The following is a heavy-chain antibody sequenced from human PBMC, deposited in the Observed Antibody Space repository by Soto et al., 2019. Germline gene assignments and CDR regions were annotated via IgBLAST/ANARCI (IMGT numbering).Heavy chain of an antibody. V-gene: IGHV1-69*02. CDR3: ASSYGSGYRAFDY. J-gene: IGHJ4*02. Sequence: QVQLVQSGAEVKKPGSSVRVSCKASGDTFTFYSINWVRQAPGLGLEWMGRINPILSMSNYAQRFQGRVTMTADKSTSAACRELSSLRSEDTAMYYCASSYGSGYRAFDYWGQGALVTVSS. D-gene: IGHD3-10*01. CDR2: INPILSMS. CDR1: GDTFTFYS.